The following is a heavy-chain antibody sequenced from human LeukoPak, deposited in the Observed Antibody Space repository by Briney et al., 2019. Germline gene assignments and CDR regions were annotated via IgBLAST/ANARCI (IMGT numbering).Heavy chain of an antibody. V-gene: IGHV4-59*02. CDR1: GGSVSSHY. D-gene: IGHD3-3*01. CDR3: ARSMEWFPYYFDY. J-gene: IGHJ4*02. CDR2: ISDSEST. Sequence: SETLSLTCTVSGGSVSSHYWSWIRQPPGKGLQWIGYISDSESTNYNPSLKSRVTISVDTSKNQFSLKLNSVTAADTAVYYCARSMEWFPYYFDYWGQGTLVTVSS.